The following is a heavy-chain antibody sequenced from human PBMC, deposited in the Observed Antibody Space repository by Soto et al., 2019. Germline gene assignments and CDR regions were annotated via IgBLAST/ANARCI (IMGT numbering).Heavy chain of an antibody. V-gene: IGHV2-5*02. CDR2: IYWDDDK. CDR3: AHIPNYYQYDWFDP. Sequence: QITLKESGPTLVKPTQTLTLTCTFSGFSLTTRGVGVGWIRQPPGKALECLALIYWDDDKRYSPSLQSRLSIDKDTSKNQVVLKMTNVDPVDTATYYCAHIPNYYQYDWFDPWGQGTLVSVSS. J-gene: IGHJ5*02. CDR1: GFSLTTRGVG. D-gene: IGHD3-16*01.